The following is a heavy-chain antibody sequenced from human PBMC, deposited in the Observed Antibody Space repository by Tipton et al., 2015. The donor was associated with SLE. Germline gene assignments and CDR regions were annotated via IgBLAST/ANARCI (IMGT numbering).Heavy chain of an antibody. CDR3: ARDYFCSGGSCFDWYFDV. J-gene: IGHJ2*01. CDR2: IYASGIT. CDR1: GGSISSYY. V-gene: IGHV4-4*08. Sequence: TLSLTCTVSGGSISSYYWRWIRQSPGRGLEWIGYIYASGITKYNPSLKSRVTMSVDTPENQFSLKLSSVTAADTAVYYCARDYFCSGGSCFDWYFDVWGRGTLVTVSS. D-gene: IGHD2-15*01.